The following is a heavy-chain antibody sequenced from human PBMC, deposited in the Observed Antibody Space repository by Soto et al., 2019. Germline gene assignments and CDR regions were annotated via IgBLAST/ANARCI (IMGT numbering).Heavy chain of an antibody. V-gene: IGHV4-31*03. CDR2: IYYSGST. J-gene: IGHJ5*02. CDR1: GGSISSGGYY. CDR3: ARDLSSSWYGWFDP. D-gene: IGHD6-13*01. Sequence: SETLSLTCTVSGGSISSGGYYWSWIRQHPGKGLEWIGYIYYSGSTYYNPSLKSRVTISVDTSKNQFSLKLSSVTAADTAVYYCARDLSSSWYGWFDPWGQGTLVTVSS.